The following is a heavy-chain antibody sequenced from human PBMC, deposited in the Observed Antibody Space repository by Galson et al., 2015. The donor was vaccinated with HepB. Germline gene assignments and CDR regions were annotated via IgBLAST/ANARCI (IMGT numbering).Heavy chain of an antibody. CDR1: GFTFSNAW. V-gene: IGHV3-15*07. J-gene: IGHJ6*03. CDR2: IKSKTDGGTT. CDR3: TTGVRIFGVPLTYMDV. Sequence: SLRLSCAASGFTFSNAWMNWVRQAPGKGLEWVGRIKSKTDGGTTDYAAPVKGRFTISRDDSKNTLYLQMNSLKTEDTAVYYCTTGVRIFGVPLTYMDVWGKGTTVTVSS. D-gene: IGHD3-3*01.